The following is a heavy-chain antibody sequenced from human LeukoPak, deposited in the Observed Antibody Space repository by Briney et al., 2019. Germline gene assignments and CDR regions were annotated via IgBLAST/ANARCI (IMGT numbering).Heavy chain of an antibody. Sequence: SETLSLTCTVSGGSISSGDCYWSWFRQPPGTGLEWIGYIYYSGSTYYNPSLKSRVTISVDTPKNQFSLKLSSVTAADTAVYYCARELPTFEYFDYWGQGTLVTVSS. J-gene: IGHJ4*02. CDR1: GGSISSGDCY. CDR3: ARELPTFEYFDY. CDR2: IYYSGST. V-gene: IGHV4-30-4*08. D-gene: IGHD6-6*01.